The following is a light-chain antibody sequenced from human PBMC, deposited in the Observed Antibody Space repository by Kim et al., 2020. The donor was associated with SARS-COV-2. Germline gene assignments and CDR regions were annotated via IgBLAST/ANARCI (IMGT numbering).Light chain of an antibody. V-gene: IGKV1-5*03. CDR1: QSIGTW. J-gene: IGKJ1*01. CDR2: EAS. CDR3: QQYHSYPWT. Sequence: GDRVTITCRASQSIGTWLAWYQQKPEKAPKLLICEASSLESGVPSTFSGSGAGTEFTLTINSLQPNDFATYYCQQYHSYPWTFGQGTKVDIK.